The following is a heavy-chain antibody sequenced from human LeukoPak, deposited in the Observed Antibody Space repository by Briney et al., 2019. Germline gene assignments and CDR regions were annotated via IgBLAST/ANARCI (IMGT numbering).Heavy chain of an antibody. V-gene: IGHV3-23*01. CDR3: AKDRPNYYGSNGHYYRRDGDY. D-gene: IGHD3-22*01. CDR2: ITSSGDGT. CDR1: GFTFSIYA. J-gene: IGHJ4*02. Sequence: GGSLRLSCAASGFTFSIYAMSWVRQAPGKGLQLVSSITSSGDGTYYADSVKGRFNISRDNSENMLYLQMNSLRVEDTAVYFCAKDRPNYYGSNGHYYRRDGDYWGQGTLVTVSS.